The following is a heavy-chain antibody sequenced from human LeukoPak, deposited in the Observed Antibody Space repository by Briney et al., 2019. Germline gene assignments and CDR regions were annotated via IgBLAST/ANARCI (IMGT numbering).Heavy chain of an antibody. J-gene: IGHJ4*02. Sequence: GSXXLXCXAXXFTXSXYSMNWVRQAPGKGLEWVSSISSSSSYIYYADSVKGRFTISRDNAKNPLYLQMNSLRAEDTAVYYCARKVAGTDYWGQGTLVTVSS. CDR2: ISSSSSYI. V-gene: IGHV3-21*01. D-gene: IGHD6-19*01. CDR1: XFTXSXYS. CDR3: ARKVAGTDY.